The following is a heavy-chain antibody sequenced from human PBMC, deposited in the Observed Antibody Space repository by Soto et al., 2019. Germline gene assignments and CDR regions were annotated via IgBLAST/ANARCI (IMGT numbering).Heavy chain of an antibody. Sequence: SETLSLTCTVSGGSISSYYWSWIRQPPGKGLEWIGYIYYSGSANYNPSLKSRVTISVDTSKNQFSLKLSSVTAADTAVYYCARLAYCGGDCYWGPFDYWGQGTLVTVSS. V-gene: IGHV4-59*01. CDR2: IYYSGSA. D-gene: IGHD2-21*02. CDR3: ARLAYCGGDCYWGPFDY. J-gene: IGHJ4*02. CDR1: GGSISSYY.